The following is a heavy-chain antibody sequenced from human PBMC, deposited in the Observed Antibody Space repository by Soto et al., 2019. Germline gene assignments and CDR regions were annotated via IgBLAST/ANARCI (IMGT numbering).Heavy chain of an antibody. Sequence: XGFLRLSFAASGFMFNNYAMSWVRQAPGKGLEWVSTVRVSGGTTYYADSFKGRFTISRDNSKKTVYLQMNRLRADDTAIYYCAKGLYYYDSSGYRLFDYWGQGTLVTVSS. CDR1: GFMFNNYA. V-gene: IGHV3-23*01. CDR2: VRVSGGTT. D-gene: IGHD3-22*01. J-gene: IGHJ4*02. CDR3: AKGLYYYDSSGYRLFDY.